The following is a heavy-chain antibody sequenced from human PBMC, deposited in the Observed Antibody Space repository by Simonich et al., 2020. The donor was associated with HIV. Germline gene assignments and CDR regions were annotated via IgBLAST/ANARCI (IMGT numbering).Heavy chain of an antibody. D-gene: IGHD5-12*01. V-gene: IGHV4-34*01. CDR2: IDDSGSP. Sequence: QVQLQQWGAGLLKPSETLSLTCAVYGGSSSGYYWSWNRQPPGKGLGRIGDIDDSGSPHDIPSLKSRVTISLYTSKNQFSRKLSSVTAADTAVYYCARHSGYADAFDIWGQGTMITVSS. J-gene: IGHJ3*02. CDR1: GGSSSGYY. CDR3: ARHSGYADAFDI.